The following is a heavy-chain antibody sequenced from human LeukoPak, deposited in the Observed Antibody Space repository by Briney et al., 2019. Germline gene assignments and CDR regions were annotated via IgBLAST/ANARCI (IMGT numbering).Heavy chain of an antibody. CDR2: ISSGSGYR. CDR3: ARYFSQMTTNSDAFDI. D-gene: IGHD5-24*01. J-gene: IGHJ3*02. V-gene: IGHV3-21*01. CDR1: GFTFSSYT. Sequence: GGSLRLSCAASGFTFSSYTMNWVRQAPGKGLEWVSSISSGSGYRNYVDSLKGRFTISRDNAKNSLYLQMNSLRAEDTAVYYCARYFSQMTTNSDAFDIWGQGTMVTVSS.